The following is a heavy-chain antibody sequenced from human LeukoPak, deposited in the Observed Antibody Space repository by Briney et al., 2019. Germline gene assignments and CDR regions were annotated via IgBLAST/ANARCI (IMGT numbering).Heavy chain of an antibody. J-gene: IGHJ4*02. D-gene: IGHD2-21*02. Sequence: GSLRLSCAASGFTFSSYWMHWVRQAPGKGLVWVSRINSDGSSTSYADSVKGRFTISRDNAKNTLYLQMNSLRAEDTAVYYCARDHAGTALDNNFDYWGQGTLVTVSS. V-gene: IGHV3-74*01. CDR3: ARDHAGTALDNNFDY. CDR2: INSDGSST. CDR1: GFTFSSYW.